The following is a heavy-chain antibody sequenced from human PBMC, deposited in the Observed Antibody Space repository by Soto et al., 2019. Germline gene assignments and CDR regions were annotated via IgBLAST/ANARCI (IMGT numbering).Heavy chain of an antibody. D-gene: IGHD3-10*01. CDR3: ARDPTKAYYGSGSYAFDI. CDR1: GFTFSSYS. Sequence: EVQLVESGGGLVQPGGSLRLSCAASGFTFSSYSMNWVRQAPGKGLEWVSYISSSSSTIYYADSVKGRFTISRDNAQNSLYLQMNSLRAEDTAVYYCARDPTKAYYGSGSYAFDIWGQGTMVTVSS. CDR2: ISSSSSTI. J-gene: IGHJ3*02. V-gene: IGHV3-48*01.